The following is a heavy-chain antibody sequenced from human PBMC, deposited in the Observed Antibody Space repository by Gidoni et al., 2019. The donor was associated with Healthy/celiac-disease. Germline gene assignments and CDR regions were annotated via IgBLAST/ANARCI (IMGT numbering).Heavy chain of an antibody. J-gene: IGHJ6*02. V-gene: IGHV3-30-3*01. CDR2: ISYDGSNK. CDR3: ARDRVPAAPGEAEYYYYYGMDV. Sequence: QVQLVESGGGVVQPGRSLRLSCAASGFTFSSYAMHWVRQAPGKGLEWVAVISYDGSNKYYADSVKGRFTISRDNSKNTLYLQMNSLRAEDTAVYYCARDRVPAAPGEAEYYYYYGMDVWGQGTTVTVSS. CDR1: GFTFSSYA. D-gene: IGHD2-2*01.